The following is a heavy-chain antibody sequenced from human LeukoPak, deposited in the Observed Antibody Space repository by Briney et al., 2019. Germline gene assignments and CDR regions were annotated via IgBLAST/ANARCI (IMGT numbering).Heavy chain of an antibody. CDR1: GFTFSSYG. CDR3: AKDGDYYDSSGYLNY. CDR2: IWYDGSNK. Sequence: GGSLRLSCAASGFTFSSYGMHWVRQAPGKGLEWVAVIWYDGSNKYYADSVKGRFTISRDNSKNTLYLQMNSLRAEDTAVYYCAKDGDYYDSSGYLNYWGRGTLVTVSS. V-gene: IGHV3-33*06. J-gene: IGHJ4*02. D-gene: IGHD3-22*01.